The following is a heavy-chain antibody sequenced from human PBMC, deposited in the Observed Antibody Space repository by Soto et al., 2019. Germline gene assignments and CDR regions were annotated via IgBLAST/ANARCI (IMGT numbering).Heavy chain of an antibody. CDR2: INSDGSST. Sequence: GGSLNLSCAAFGFTVSSNYLSWVRQAPGKGLEWVSRINSDGSSTSYADSVKGRFTISRDNAKNTLYLQMNSLRAEDTAVYYCAREYSGYDQFESPWFDPWGQGTLVTVSS. D-gene: IGHD5-12*01. V-gene: IGHV3-74*01. CDR3: AREYSGYDQFESPWFDP. J-gene: IGHJ5*02. CDR1: GFTVSSNY.